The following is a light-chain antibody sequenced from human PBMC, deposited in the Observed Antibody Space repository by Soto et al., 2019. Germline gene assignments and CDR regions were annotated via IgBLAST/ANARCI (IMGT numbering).Light chain of an antibody. Sequence: AIQMTQSPSSLSASVGDRVTITCRASQAIRNDLNWYQLKPGRAPKLLIYAASSLQSGVPSRFSGSGSGTDFTLTISSLQAEDVAVYYCQQYYSTPLTFGQGTKVEIK. V-gene: IGKV1-6*01. J-gene: IGKJ1*01. CDR1: QAIRND. CDR2: AAS. CDR3: QQYYSTPLT.